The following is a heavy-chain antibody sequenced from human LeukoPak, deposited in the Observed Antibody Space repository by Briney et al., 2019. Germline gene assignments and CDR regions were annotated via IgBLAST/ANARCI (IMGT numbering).Heavy chain of an antibody. J-gene: IGHJ4*02. CDR3: ASDGGRSNLAVL. CDR2: VYNSGTT. Sequence: SETLSLTCTVSGGSIGRYYWSWMRQFAGNGLEWIVRVYNSGTTHYNPSLKSRVTISVDTSKNQISLKLTSVTAADTAVYYCASDGGRSNLAVLWGQGTLVTVSS. CDR1: GGSIGRYY. V-gene: IGHV4-4*07. D-gene: IGHD6-19*01.